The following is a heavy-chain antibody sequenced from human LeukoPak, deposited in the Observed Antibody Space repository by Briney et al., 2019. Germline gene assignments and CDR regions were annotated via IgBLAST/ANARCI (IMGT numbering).Heavy chain of an antibody. J-gene: IGHJ4*02. V-gene: IGHV3-48*03. CDR1: GFTFSSYE. CDR3: ARGPVSGYDDLDY. Sequence: GGSLRLSCAASGFTFSSYEMNWVRQAPGKGLEWVSYISSSGSTIYYADSVKGRFTISRDNAKNSLCLQMNSLRAEDTAVYYCARGPVSGYDDLDYWGQGTLVTVSS. D-gene: IGHD5-12*01. CDR2: ISSSGSTI.